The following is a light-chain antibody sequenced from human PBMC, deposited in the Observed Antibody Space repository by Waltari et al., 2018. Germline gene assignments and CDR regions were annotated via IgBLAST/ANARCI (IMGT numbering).Light chain of an antibody. V-gene: IGKV3-20*01. CDR1: QSVSSNY. CDR3: QQYGSSPRT. Sequence: EIVLTQSPGTLSLSPGERATLSCKASQSVSSNYLAWYQQKPGQAPRLLIYGASSRATGIPYRFSGSGSGTDFTLTISRLGPEDFAVYYCQQYGSSPRTFGQGTKVEIK. CDR2: GAS. J-gene: IGKJ1*01.